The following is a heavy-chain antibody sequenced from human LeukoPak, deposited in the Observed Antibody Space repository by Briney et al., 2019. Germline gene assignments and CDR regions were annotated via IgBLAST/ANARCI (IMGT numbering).Heavy chain of an antibody. V-gene: IGHV3-21*04. Sequence: GGSLRLSCAASGFTFSSYSMNWVRQAPGKGLEWVSSISSSSSYVYYADSVKGRFTISRDNAKNSLYLQMNSLRAEDTAVYYCAGSLLHTTLRAFDIWGQGTMVTVSS. D-gene: IGHD1-26*01. CDR2: ISSSSSYV. J-gene: IGHJ3*02. CDR3: AGSLLHTTLRAFDI. CDR1: GFTFSSYS.